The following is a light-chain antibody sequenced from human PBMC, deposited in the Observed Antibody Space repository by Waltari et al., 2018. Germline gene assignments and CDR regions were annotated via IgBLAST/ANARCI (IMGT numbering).Light chain of an antibody. V-gene: IGKV3-15*01. Sequence: EIAMTQSPATLSVSPGERATLSRRARQSVSSNLAWYQQKPGQAPRLLIYGASTRATGIPARFSGSGSGTEFTLTISSLQSEDFAVYYCQQYNNWPPWTFGQGTKVEIK. CDR3: QQYNNWPPWT. CDR2: GAS. CDR1: QSVSSN. J-gene: IGKJ1*01.